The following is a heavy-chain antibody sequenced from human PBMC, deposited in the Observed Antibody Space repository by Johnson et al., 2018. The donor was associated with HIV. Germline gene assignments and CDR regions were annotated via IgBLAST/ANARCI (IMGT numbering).Heavy chain of an antibody. V-gene: IGHV3-9*01. CDR3: AKSTQASIVRESGPYGAFDI. J-gene: IGHJ3*02. Sequence: QLVESGGGVVQPGRSLRLSCVASGFTFSNYAMHWVRQAPGKGLEWVSGISWNRGSIGYADSVKGRFTISRDNAKNSLYLQMNSLRAEDTALYYCAKSTQASIVRESGPYGAFDIWGQGTMVTVSS. CDR1: GFTFSNYA. D-gene: IGHD3-10*01. CDR2: ISWNRGSI.